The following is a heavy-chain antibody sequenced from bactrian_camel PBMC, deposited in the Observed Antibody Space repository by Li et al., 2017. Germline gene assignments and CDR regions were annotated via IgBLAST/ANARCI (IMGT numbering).Heavy chain of an antibody. D-gene: IGHD2*01. J-gene: IGHJ4*01. Sequence: HVQLVESGGGSEQAGGSLRLSCATSGVTGSGHCIGWFRQPPGKEREGVAAIDNEGRTNYADFVKGRFTVSQDNARNTVYLQMNSLKDEDTALYYCATEWWYLFRCMGQGTQVTVS. V-gene: IGHV3S53*01. CDR1: GVTGSGHC. CDR2: IDNEGRT.